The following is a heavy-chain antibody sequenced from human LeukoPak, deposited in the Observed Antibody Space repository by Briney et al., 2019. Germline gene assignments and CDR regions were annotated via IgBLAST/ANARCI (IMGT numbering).Heavy chain of an antibody. CDR1: GYTFTSYG. J-gene: IGHJ5*02. V-gene: IGHV1-18*01. D-gene: IGHD3-10*01. CDR2: ISAYNGNT. Sequence: AASVKVSCKASGYTFTSYGISWVRQAPGQGLEWMGWISAYNGNTNYAQKLQGRVTMTTDTSTSTAYMELRSPRSDDTAVYYCARDQNYYGSGSYYISHWFDPWGQGTLVTVSS. CDR3: ARDQNYYGSGSYYISHWFDP.